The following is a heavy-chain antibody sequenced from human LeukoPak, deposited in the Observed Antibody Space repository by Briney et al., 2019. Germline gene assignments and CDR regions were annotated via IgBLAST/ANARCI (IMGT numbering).Heavy chain of an antibody. CDR1: GGSISSYY. J-gene: IGHJ4*02. V-gene: IGHV4-4*07. D-gene: IGHD2-2*01. CDR3: ARGGCSSTSSYLGPGDIDY. CDR2: IYTSGST. Sequence: SETLSLTCTVSGGSISSYYWSWIRQPAGKGLEWIGRIYTSGSTEYNPSLKSRVAISVDTYKNQFSLKLSSVTAADTAVYYCARGGCSSTSSYLGPGDIDYWGQGTLVTVSS.